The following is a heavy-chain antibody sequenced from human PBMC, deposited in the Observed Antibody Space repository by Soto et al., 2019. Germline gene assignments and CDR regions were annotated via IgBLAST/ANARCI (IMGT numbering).Heavy chain of an antibody. V-gene: IGHV3-53*04. CDR1: GFTVSSNY. D-gene: IGHD2-2*01. Sequence: EVQLVESGGGLVQPGGSLRLSCAASGFTVSSNYMSWVRQAPGKGLEWVSVIYSGGSTYYADSVKGRFTISRHNSKNTLYLQMNSLRAEDTAVYYCARVDIVVVPAAMPDYYYYYYMDVWGKGTTVTVSS. CDR2: IYSGGST. J-gene: IGHJ6*03. CDR3: ARVDIVVVPAAMPDYYYYYYMDV.